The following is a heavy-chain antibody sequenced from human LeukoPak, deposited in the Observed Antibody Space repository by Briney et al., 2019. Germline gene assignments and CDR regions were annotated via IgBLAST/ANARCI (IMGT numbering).Heavy chain of an antibody. CDR3: ARGRLLWFGELKTFYFGY. J-gene: IGHJ4*02. CDR1: GYTFTSYY. Sequence: ASVKVSCKASGYTFTSYYMHWVRQAPGQGLEWMGIINPSSGSTTYAQKFQGRVTMTRDTSTSTVYMELSSLESEGTAVYYCARGRLLWFGELKTFYFGYWGQGTLVTVSS. CDR2: INPSSGST. V-gene: IGHV1-46*01. D-gene: IGHD3-10*01.